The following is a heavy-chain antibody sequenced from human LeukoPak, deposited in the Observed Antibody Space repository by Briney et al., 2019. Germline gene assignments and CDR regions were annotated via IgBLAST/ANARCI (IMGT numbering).Heavy chain of an antibody. J-gene: IGHJ4*02. V-gene: IGHV3-23*01. Sequence: GTLRLSCAASGFSFSSHGMSWVRQAPGKGLEWVSGIIGGAGGTYYADSVKGRFTISGDNSKNTLYLQMNSLRAEDTAVYYCTHGSMYQLDYWGQGTLVTVSS. CDR3: THGSMYQLDY. D-gene: IGHD2-2*01. CDR1: GFSFSSHG. CDR2: IIGGAGGT.